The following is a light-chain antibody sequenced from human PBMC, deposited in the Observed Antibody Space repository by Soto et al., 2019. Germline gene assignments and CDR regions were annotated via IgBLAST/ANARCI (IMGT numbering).Light chain of an antibody. CDR1: QSVTTY. CDR3: QQYNNWWT. J-gene: IGKJ1*01. V-gene: IGKV3-15*01. Sequence: EIVLTQSPATLSLSPGERATLSCRASQSVTTYVAWYQQKPGQAPRLLIYGASTRATGIPARFSGSGSGTEFTLTISSLQSEDFAVYYCQQYNNWWTFGQGTKVDIK. CDR2: GAS.